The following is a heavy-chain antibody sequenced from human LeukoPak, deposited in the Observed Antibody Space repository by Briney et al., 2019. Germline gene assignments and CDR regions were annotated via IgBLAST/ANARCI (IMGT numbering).Heavy chain of an antibody. J-gene: IGHJ4*02. CDR2: IRADKGKT. CDR1: GYKFKTFG. D-gene: IGHD4-11*01. Sequence: GSSVKVSCKTSGYKFKTFGISWVRQDPGPPLEWMGWIRADKGKTDYAQKFQDRVTLTIDTSTSTAYMELRSLTSDDTATYYCARDRSNSDFWGQGTLVTVS. V-gene: IGHV1-18*01. CDR3: ARDRSNSDF.